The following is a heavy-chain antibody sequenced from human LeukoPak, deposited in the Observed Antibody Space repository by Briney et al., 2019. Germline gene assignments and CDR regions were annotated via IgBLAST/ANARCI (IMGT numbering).Heavy chain of an antibody. V-gene: IGHV4-30-4*01. D-gene: IGHD5-18*01. CDR2: IYYSGST. CDR1: GASISSRFW. Sequence: SETLSLTCAVSGASISSRFWWSWIRQPPGKGLEWIGYIYYSGSTYYNPSLKSRVTISVDTSKNQFSLKLSSVTAADTAVYYCATSVDTAMVTTFDYWGQGTLVTVSS. J-gene: IGHJ4*02. CDR3: ATSVDTAMVTTFDY.